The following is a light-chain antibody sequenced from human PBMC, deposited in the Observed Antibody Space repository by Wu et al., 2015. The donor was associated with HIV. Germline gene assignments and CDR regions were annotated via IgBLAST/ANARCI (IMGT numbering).Light chain of an antibody. CDR2: DAA. V-gene: IGKV3-20*01. CDR1: ESVRSDS. Sequence: EIVLTQSPENVSMSVGTRITLPCRASESVRSDSVAWYQQKSGQSPTLLIFDAASRPSGVPDRFRGSVSGTNLLFVLTINRLETEDSALYYCQQYASSPWTFGPGTKLEIK. CDR3: QQYASSPWT. J-gene: IGKJ3*01.